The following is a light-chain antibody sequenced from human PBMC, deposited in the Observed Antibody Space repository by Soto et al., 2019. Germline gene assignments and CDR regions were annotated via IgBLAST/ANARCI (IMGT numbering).Light chain of an antibody. CDR1: SSDVGGYNY. V-gene: IGLV2-8*01. CDR2: GVN. Sequence: QSALTQPPSASGSPGQSVTISCTGSSSDVGGYNYVSWYQQHPGKVPKLMVYGVNKRPSGVPDRFSGSKSGNTASLTVSGLQGEDEADYYCTSYAGGNNVFGTGTKLTVL. CDR3: TSYAGGNNV. J-gene: IGLJ1*01.